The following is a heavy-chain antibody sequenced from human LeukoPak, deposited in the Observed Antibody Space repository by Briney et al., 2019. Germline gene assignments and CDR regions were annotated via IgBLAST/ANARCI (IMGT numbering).Heavy chain of an antibody. V-gene: IGHV3-30*03. CDR3: AREPEISYGYIGYYYYGMDV. CDR1: GFTFSSYS. D-gene: IGHD5-18*01. J-gene: IGHJ6*02. Sequence: GGSLRLSCAASGFTFSSYSMNWVRQAPGKGLEWVAVISYDGSNKYYADSVKGRFTISRDNSKNTLYLQMNSLRAEDTAVYYCAREPEISYGYIGYYYYGMDVWGQGTTVTVSS. CDR2: ISYDGSNK.